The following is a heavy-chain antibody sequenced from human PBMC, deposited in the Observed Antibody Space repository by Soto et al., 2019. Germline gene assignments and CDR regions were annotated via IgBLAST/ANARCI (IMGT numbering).Heavy chain of an antibody. Sequence: ASVKVSCKASGYTFTSYGISWVRQAPRQGLEWMGWISAYNGNTKYAQKLQGRVTMTTDTSTSTAYMELRSLRSDDTAVYYCARDLSYGDFDYWGQGTLVTVSS. V-gene: IGHV1-18*01. J-gene: IGHJ4*02. CDR1: GYTFTSYG. CDR3: ARDLSYGDFDY. CDR2: ISAYNGNT. D-gene: IGHD4-17*01.